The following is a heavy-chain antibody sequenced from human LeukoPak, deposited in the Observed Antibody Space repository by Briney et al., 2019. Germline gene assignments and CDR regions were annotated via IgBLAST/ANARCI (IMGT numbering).Heavy chain of an antibody. CDR3: ARAQVGYNWFDP. J-gene: IGHJ5*02. CDR2: ISRRSTYI. D-gene: IGHD1-26*01. CDR1: GFTFSNYT. V-gene: IGHV3-21*01. Sequence: TGGSLRLSCAASGFTFSNYTINWVRQPPGKGLEWVSSISRRSTYIYYADSVKGRFTISKDNAKNSLYLQMDSLRAEDTAVYYCARAQVGYNWFDPWGQGTLVTVSS.